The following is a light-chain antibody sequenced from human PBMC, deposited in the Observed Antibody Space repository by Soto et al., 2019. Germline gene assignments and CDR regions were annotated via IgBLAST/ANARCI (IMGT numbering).Light chain of an antibody. CDR3: ASYAGSGLV. J-gene: IGLJ2*01. V-gene: IGLV2-14*03. CDR1: SSDVGAYNY. CDR2: DVR. Sequence: QSALTQPASVSGSPGQSITISCSGTSSDVGAYNYVSWYQHHPGKSPKVIIYDVRSRPSGVSSRFSGSKSGNTASLTISGLLADDEAYYYCASYAGSGLVFGGGTKLTVL.